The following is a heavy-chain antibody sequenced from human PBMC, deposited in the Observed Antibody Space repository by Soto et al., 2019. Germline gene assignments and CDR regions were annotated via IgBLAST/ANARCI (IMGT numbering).Heavy chain of an antibody. J-gene: IGHJ6*02. CDR3: AKDRRPNYYYGMDV. D-gene: IGHD6-25*01. V-gene: IGHV3-30*18. CDR1: GFTFSSYG. CDR2: ISYDGSNK. Sequence: QVQLVESEGGVVQPGRSLRLSCAASGFTFSSYGMHWVRQAPGKGLEWVAVISYDGSNKYYADSVKGRLTISRDNSKNTLFLQMNSLRAEDTAVYYCAKDRRPNYYYGMDVWGQGTTVTVSS.